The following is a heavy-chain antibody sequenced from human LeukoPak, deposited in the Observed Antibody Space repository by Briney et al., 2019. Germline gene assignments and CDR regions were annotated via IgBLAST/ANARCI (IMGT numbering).Heavy chain of an antibody. CDR1: GFTFDDYA. Sequence: SLRLSCAASGFTFDDYAMHWVRQAPGKGLEWVSGISWNSGSIGYADSVKGRFTISRDNAKNSLYLQMNSLRAEDTALYYCVANTPYSGGPWGQGTLVTVSS. D-gene: IGHD1-26*01. V-gene: IGHV3-9*01. J-gene: IGHJ5*02. CDR2: ISWNSGSI. CDR3: VANTPYSGGP.